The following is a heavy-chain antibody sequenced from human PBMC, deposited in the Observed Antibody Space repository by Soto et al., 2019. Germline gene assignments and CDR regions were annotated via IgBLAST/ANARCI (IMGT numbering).Heavy chain of an antibody. D-gene: IGHD3-10*01. Sequence: PSETLSLTCTVSGGSISRYYWSWIRQPPGKGLEWIGYLYNTGSTIYNPSLESRVTISVDTSKNQFSLKLNSVTAADTAVYYCAIDGSGSYHHNRFAPRGQGTLVPVSS. CDR2: LYNTGST. J-gene: IGHJ5*02. V-gene: IGHV4-59*01. CDR3: AIDGSGSYHHNRFAP. CDR1: GGSISRYY.